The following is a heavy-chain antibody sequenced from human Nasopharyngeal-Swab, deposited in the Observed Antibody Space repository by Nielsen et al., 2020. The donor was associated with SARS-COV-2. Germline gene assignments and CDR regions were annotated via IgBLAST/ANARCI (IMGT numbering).Heavy chain of an antibody. V-gene: IGHV3-7*03. Sequence: GESLKISCAASGFTFNSYWMSWVRQAPGKGLEWVANIKQDGSEKYYVDSVKGRFTISRDNAKNSLYLQMNSLRAEDTAVYYCVRDRSFYPSKGLFQRYSGSYEVGYWGQGTLVTVSS. CDR3: VRDRSFYPSKGLFQRYSGSYEVGY. CDR2: IKQDGSEK. D-gene: IGHD1-26*01. J-gene: IGHJ4*02. CDR1: GFTFNSYW.